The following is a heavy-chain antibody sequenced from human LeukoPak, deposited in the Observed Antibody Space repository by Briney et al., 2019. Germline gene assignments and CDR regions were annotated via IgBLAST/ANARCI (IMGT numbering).Heavy chain of an antibody. J-gene: IGHJ4*02. V-gene: IGHV3-48*04. Sequence: GGSLRLSCAASGFTFSSHAMSWARQAPGKGLEWISYISDSGSTIYYANSVKGRFTISRDNAKNSLYLQMSSLRAEDTAVYYCASSQLSRDGYNPIDYWGQGTLVTVSS. CDR2: ISDSGSTI. CDR3: ASSQLSRDGYNPIDY. CDR1: GFTFSSHA. D-gene: IGHD5-24*01.